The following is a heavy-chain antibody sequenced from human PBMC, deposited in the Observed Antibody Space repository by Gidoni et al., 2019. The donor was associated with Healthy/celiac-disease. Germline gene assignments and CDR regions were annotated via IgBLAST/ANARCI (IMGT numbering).Heavy chain of an antibody. CDR3: ARRSDYSNQPFDY. CDR1: GYIFTDYY. Sequence: QVQLVQSGAEVQKPGASVKVSCKASGYIFTDYYMHWVRQAPGQGLEWMGWINPNSGGTNYAQKFQGRVTMTRDSSISTAYMDLRSLRSDDTAVYFCARRSDYSNQPFDYWGQGTLVTVSS. D-gene: IGHD4-4*01. J-gene: IGHJ4*02. CDR2: INPNSGGT. V-gene: IGHV1-2*02.